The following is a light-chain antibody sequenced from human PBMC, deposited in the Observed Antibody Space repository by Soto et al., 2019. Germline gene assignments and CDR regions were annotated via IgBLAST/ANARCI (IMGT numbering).Light chain of an antibody. V-gene: IGKV3-20*01. CDR2: GAS. J-gene: IGKJ1*01. Sequence: DIVVTQTPSTLAWAPGERATLSCGARQSVSSSYLAWYQQKPRQAPRLLIYGASSRATGIPDRFSGSGSGTDFTLTISRLEPEDFAVYYCQQYGSSPRRFGQGTHVDIK. CDR3: QQYGSSPRR. CDR1: QSVSSSY.